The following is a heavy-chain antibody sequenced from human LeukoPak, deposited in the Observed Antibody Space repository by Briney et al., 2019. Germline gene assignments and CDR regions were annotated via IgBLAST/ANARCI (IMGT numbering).Heavy chain of an antibody. V-gene: IGHV1-18*01. Sequence: GASVKVSFKASGYSFSSSGINWVRQAPGHGLEWMGWISASNGNTDYAQNFQGRVTMTTDTSTSTAYMELKSLRSDDTAVYYCAREGRLAPWLVPGGWFDPWGQGTLVTVSS. J-gene: IGHJ5*02. CDR3: AREGRLAPWLVPGGWFDP. CDR2: ISASNGNT. D-gene: IGHD6-19*01. CDR1: GYSFSSSG.